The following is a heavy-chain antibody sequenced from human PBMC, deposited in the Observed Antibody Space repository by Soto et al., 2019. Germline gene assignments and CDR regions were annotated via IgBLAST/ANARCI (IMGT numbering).Heavy chain of an antibody. CDR2: IYPGDSDT. J-gene: IGHJ4*02. CDR3: ARQPKPTMIVHPPTFDY. D-gene: IGHD3-22*01. Sequence: GESLKISCKGSGYSFTSYWIGWVRQMPGKGLEWMGIIYPGDSDTRYSPSFQGQVTISADKPISTAYLQWSSLKASDTAMYYCARQPKPTMIVHPPTFDYWGQGTLVTVSS. CDR1: GYSFTSYW. V-gene: IGHV5-51*01.